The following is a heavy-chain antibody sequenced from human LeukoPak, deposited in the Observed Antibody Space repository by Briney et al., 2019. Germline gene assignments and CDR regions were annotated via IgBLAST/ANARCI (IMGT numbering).Heavy chain of an antibody. V-gene: IGHV4-59*02. Sequence: SETLSLTCTVSGGSVIDYYWNWIRQPPGKGLDWIGYIYHSGSTNYNPSLKSRVTIPVDTSKTQISLKLRAVTAADTAVYYCARSRVWSDYWGYFDYWGQGTLVTVSS. CDR1: GGSVIDYY. J-gene: IGHJ4*02. CDR2: IYHSGST. CDR3: ARSRVWSDYWGYFDY. D-gene: IGHD3-3*01.